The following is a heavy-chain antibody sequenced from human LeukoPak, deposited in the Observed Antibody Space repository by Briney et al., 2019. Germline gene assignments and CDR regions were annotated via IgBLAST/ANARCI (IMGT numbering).Heavy chain of an antibody. CDR1: GFTFSNYA. D-gene: IGHD2-15*01. J-gene: IGHJ4*02. CDR2: ITTNGGST. Sequence: GGSLRLSCSASGFTFSNYAMLWVRQAPGKGLEYVSAITTNGGSTYYADSVKGRFTISRVNSKNTLYLQMSSLRAEDTAVFYCAKGRPLLFDYWGQGTLVTVSS. V-gene: IGHV3-64D*06. CDR3: AKGRPLLFDY.